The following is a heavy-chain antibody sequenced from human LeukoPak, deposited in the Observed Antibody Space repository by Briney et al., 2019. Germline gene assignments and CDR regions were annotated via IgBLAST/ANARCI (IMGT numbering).Heavy chain of an antibody. J-gene: IGHJ5*02. D-gene: IGHD6-13*01. CDR3: AKEGAAAGFNWFDP. CDR2: MSGSDGST. CDR1: GFTFSSYA. Sequence: GGSLRLSCAASGFTFSSYAMSWVRQVPGKGLEWVSGMSGSDGSTYIADSVKGRFTISRDNIRKTLYLQMNSLRAEDTAVYYCAKEGAAAGFNWFDPWGEGTQVTVSS. V-gene: IGHV3-23*01.